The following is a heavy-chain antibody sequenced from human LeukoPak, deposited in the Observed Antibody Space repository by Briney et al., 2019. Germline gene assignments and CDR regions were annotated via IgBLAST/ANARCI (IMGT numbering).Heavy chain of an antibody. V-gene: IGHV4-30-4*08. D-gene: IGHD6-19*01. CDR3: ARTVAGIFDFDY. CDR1: GGSVSSGDYY. CDR2: IYYSGST. Sequence: SQTLSLTCTVSGGSVSSGDYYWSWIRQPPGKGLEWIGYIYYSGSTYYNPSLKSRATISVDTSENQFSLKVTSVTAADTAVYYCARTVAGIFDFDYWGQGILVTVSS. J-gene: IGHJ4*02.